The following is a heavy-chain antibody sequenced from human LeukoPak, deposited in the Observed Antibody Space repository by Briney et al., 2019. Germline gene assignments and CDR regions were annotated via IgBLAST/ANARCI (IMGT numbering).Heavy chain of an antibody. D-gene: IGHD3-22*01. J-gene: IGHJ4*02. Sequence: SETLSLTCAVYGGSFSGYYWSWIRQPPGKGLEWIGEINHSGSTNYNPSLKSRVTISVDTSKNQFSLKLCSVTAADTAVYYCARSARGPYYYDSSGYSFDYWGQGTLVTVSS. CDR2: INHSGST. CDR1: GGSFSGYY. V-gene: IGHV4-34*01. CDR3: ARSARGPYYYDSSGYSFDY.